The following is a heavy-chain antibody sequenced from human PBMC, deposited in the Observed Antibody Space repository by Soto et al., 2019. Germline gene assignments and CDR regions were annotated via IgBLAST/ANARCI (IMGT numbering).Heavy chain of an antibody. D-gene: IGHD2-21*01. J-gene: IGHJ4*02. V-gene: IGHV3-11*01. Sequence: GESLKISCAASGFTFSDYYMSWIRQAPGKGLEWVSYISSSGSTIYYADSVKGRFTISRDNAKNSLYLQMNSLRAEDTAVYYCARDPLEKSDGYNDYWGQGTLVTVSS. CDR1: GFTFSDYY. CDR3: ARDPLEKSDGYNDY. CDR2: ISSSGSTI.